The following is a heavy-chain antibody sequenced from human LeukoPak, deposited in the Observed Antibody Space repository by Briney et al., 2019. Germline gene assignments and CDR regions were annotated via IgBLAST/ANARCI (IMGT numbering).Heavy chain of an antibody. J-gene: IGHJ4*02. D-gene: IGHD6-19*01. V-gene: IGHV4-59*08. Sequence: PSETLSLTCTVSGGSISSYYWSWIRQPPGKGLEWIGYIYYSGSTNYNPSLKSRVTISVDTSKNQFSLKLSSVTAADTAVYYCARHDVWQWLTGIDYWGQGTLVTVSS. CDR3: ARHDVWQWLTGIDY. CDR2: IYYSGST. CDR1: GGSISSYY.